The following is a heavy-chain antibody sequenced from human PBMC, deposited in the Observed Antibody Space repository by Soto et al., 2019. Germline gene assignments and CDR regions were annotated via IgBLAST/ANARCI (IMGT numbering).Heavy chain of an antibody. J-gene: IGHJ4*02. CDR3: ARGGVDVVATSAFDY. D-gene: IGHD5-12*01. V-gene: IGHV1-69*01. CDR2: IIPIIGTA. CDR1: GGTFNNYA. Sequence: QVQLVQSGAEVKKPGSSVKVSCKASGGTFNNYAISWVRQAPGQGLEWMGGIIPIIGTADYAHKFQGRLAISADESTGSTSMELISLRSEDAALYYCARGGVDVVATSAFDYCGQGTLVTVSS.